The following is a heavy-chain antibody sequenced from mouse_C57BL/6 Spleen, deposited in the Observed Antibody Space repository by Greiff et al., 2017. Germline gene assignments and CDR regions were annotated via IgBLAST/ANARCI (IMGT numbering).Heavy chain of an antibody. CDR2: ISDGGSYT. V-gene: IGHV5-4*01. Sequence: EVKLVESGGGLVKPGGSLKLSCAASGFTFSSYAMSWVRQTPEKRLEWVATISDGGSYTYYPDNVKGRFTISRDNAKNNLYLQMSHLKSEDTAMYYCARDSDGWYFDVWGTGTTVTVSS. CDR1: GFTFSSYA. J-gene: IGHJ1*03. CDR3: ARDSDGWYFDV.